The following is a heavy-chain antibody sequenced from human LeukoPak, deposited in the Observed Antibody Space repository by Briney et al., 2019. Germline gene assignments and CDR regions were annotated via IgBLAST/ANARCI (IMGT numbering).Heavy chain of an antibody. D-gene: IGHD1-26*01. Sequence: SETLSLTCAVYGESLSKYYWTWIRQSPGKGLEWIGEINRRGSTNLNLSLKSRVTLSVDTSKHQFSLKLTSVTAADAAVYYCASSVGSTDYWGQGTLVTVSS. V-gene: IGHV4-34*01. J-gene: IGHJ4*02. CDR3: ASSVGSTDY. CDR1: GESLSKYY. CDR2: INRRGST.